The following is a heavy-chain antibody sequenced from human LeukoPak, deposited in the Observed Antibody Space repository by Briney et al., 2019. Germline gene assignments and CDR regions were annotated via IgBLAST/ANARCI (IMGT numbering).Heavy chain of an antibody. Sequence: GGSLRLSCAASGFTFSNYAMHWVRQAPGKGLEYVSAISSNGGSTYYANSVKGRFTISRDNSKNTLYLQMGSLRAEDMAVYYCARDYGRGRWRVMGFDYWGQGTLVTVSS. CDR2: ISSNGGST. J-gene: IGHJ4*02. CDR3: ARDYGRGRWRVMGFDY. V-gene: IGHV3-64*01. CDR1: GFTFSNYA. D-gene: IGHD3-16*01.